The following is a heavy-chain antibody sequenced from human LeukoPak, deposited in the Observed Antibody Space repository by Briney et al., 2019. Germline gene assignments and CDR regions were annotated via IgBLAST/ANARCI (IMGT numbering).Heavy chain of an antibody. CDR3: ATVLSGSYYNPGPIFDY. CDR1: VYTLTELS. Sequence: ASVTVSCKFSVYTLTELSMHWVRQAPGKGLEWMGGFDPEDGETIYAQKFQGRVTITEDTSTDTAYMELSSLRSEDTAVYYCATVLSGSYYNPGPIFDYWGQGTLVPVSS. D-gene: IGHD1-26*01. J-gene: IGHJ4*02. V-gene: IGHV1-24*01. CDR2: FDPEDGET.